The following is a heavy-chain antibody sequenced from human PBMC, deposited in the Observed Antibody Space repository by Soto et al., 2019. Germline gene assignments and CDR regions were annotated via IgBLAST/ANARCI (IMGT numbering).Heavy chain of an antibody. CDR3: VSVGRFGGGSAL. J-gene: IGHJ3*01. V-gene: IGHV4-4*01. CDR1: GGSISNDNW. Sequence: QVQLQESGPGLVKPSETLSLTCAVSGGSISNDNWWSWVRQPPGMGLEWIGEIFHSGRTNYNPSLERRFTVSGHASKSLCSLKLGSVTASDTAVYCCVSVGRFGGGSALWGQGTMVTVSS. D-gene: IGHD1-26*01. CDR2: IFHSGRT.